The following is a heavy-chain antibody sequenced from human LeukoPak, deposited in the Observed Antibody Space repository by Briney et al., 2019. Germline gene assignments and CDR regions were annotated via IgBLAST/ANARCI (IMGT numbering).Heavy chain of an antibody. V-gene: IGHV3-23*01. Sequence: GGSLRLSCAASGFTFNIYAMSWVRLAPGKGLQWVASMCGSAGCTYYADSVKGRFTISRDNSKNTLYLQMNSLRAEDTAVYYCVKEPGNISAGYWGQGTLVTVSS. D-gene: IGHD2/OR15-2a*01. CDR2: MCGSAGCT. CDR1: GFTFNIYA. CDR3: VKEPGNISAGY. J-gene: IGHJ4*02.